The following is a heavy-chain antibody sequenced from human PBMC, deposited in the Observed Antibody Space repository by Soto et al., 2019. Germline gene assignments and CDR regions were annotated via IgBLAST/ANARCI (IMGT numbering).Heavy chain of an antibody. Sequence: QVQRVQSGAEVKKPGASVKVSCKASGYTFTSYGISWVRQAPGQGLEWMGWISAYNGNTNDAQKLQVRVTMTTDKSTSTAYLELRSRRSADTAVYYCARAAPDSSSWYVAYWGQGTLVTVSS. CDR2: ISAYNGNT. CDR1: GYTFTSYG. J-gene: IGHJ4*02. V-gene: IGHV1-18*04. CDR3: ARAAPDSSSWYVAY. D-gene: IGHD6-13*01.